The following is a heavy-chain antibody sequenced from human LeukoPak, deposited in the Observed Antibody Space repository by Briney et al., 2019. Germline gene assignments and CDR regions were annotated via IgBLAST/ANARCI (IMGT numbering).Heavy chain of an antibody. CDR2: ISSSGSTI. CDR1: GFTFSDYY. D-gene: IGHD3-22*01. Sequence: GGSLRLSCAASGFTFSDYYMSWIRQARGKGLEWVSYISSSGSTIYYADPVKGRFTISRDNAKNSLYVQMNSLSAEDTAVYYCARTNYYDSSGYEGAFDYWGQGTLVTVSS. V-gene: IGHV3-11*04. J-gene: IGHJ4*02. CDR3: ARTNYYDSSGYEGAFDY.